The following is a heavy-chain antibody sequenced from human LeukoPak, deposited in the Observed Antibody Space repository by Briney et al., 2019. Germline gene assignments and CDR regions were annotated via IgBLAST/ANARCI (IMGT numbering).Heavy chain of an antibody. CDR3: ARDPRYYYDSSGYCYDY. V-gene: IGHV3-11*04. Sequence: GGSLRLSCAASTFNFSDYYMSWIRQAPGKGLEWVSYISSSSSTIYYADSVKGRFTISRDNAKNSLYLQMNSLRAEDTAVYYCARDPRYYYDSSGYCYDYWGQGTLVTVSS. CDR2: ISSSSSTI. CDR1: TFNFSDYY. D-gene: IGHD3-22*01. J-gene: IGHJ4*02.